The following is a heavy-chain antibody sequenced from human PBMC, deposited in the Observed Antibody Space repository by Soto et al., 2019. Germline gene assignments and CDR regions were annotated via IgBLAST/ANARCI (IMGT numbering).Heavy chain of an antibody. CDR3: ARIVVGVTVDL. Sequence: PSETLSLTCTVSDASVWSDSYFWTWIRQPPGKGLEWIAYISHTGDTNYNPSLKSRVTISIDTSRNQFSLTVTSVTAADTAVYFCARIVVGVTVDLWGQGPLVTVSS. V-gene: IGHV4-61*01. CDR1: DASVWSDSYF. CDR2: ISHTGDT. J-gene: IGHJ4*02. D-gene: IGHD1-26*01.